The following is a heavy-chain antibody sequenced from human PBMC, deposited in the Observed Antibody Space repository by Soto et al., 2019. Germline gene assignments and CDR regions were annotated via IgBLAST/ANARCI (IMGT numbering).Heavy chain of an antibody. D-gene: IGHD2-15*01. CDR3: AKVVVGATSHSDFDS. CDR2: AAYSGGT. Sequence: KPSETLSLTCTVPGGSIANNNYFWGWVRQPPGKGLEWIGSAAYSGGTYKNPSLKSRVTVSVDTSKNQFSLKLTSVTAADTAVYYCAKVVVGATSHSDFDSWGQGTLVTVPQ. V-gene: IGHV4-39*01. J-gene: IGHJ4*02. CDR1: GGSIANNNYF.